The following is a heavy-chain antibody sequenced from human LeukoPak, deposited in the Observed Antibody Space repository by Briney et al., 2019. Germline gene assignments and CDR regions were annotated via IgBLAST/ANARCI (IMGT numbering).Heavy chain of an antibody. D-gene: IGHD6-19*01. Sequence: PSETLSLTCTVSGGSISSYYWSWIRQPPGKGLEWIGRIYTSGSTNYNPSLKSRVTMSVDTSKNQFSLKLSSVTAADTAVYYCAREAVAAPYYYYYMDVWGKGTTVTVSS. CDR3: AREAVAAPYYYYYMDV. V-gene: IGHV4-4*07. J-gene: IGHJ6*03. CDR2: IYTSGST. CDR1: GGSISSYY.